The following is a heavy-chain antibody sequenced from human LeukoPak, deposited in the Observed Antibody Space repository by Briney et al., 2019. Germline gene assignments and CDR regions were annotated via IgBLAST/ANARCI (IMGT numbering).Heavy chain of an antibody. J-gene: IGHJ4*02. Sequence: SETLSLTCAVYGGSFSGYYWSWIRQPPGKGLEWIGEINHSGSTNYDPSLKSRVTISVDTSKNQFSLKLSSVTAADTAVYYCAIDSGCDNFDYWGQGTLVTVSS. CDR1: GGSFSGYY. D-gene: IGHD5-12*01. CDR3: AIDSGCDNFDY. CDR2: INHSGST. V-gene: IGHV4-34*01.